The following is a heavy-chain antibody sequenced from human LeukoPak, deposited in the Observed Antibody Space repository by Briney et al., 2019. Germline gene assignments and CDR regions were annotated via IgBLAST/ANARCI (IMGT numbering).Heavy chain of an antibody. D-gene: IGHD2-21*02. CDR3: ARRYCGADCHSPYFDY. CDR1: GFTFSNYW. J-gene: IGHJ4*02. Sequence: GGSLRLSCAASGFTFSNYWMSWVRQAPGKGLEWLANIMQDGSEKYYVDSVKGRFTISRDNAKNSLYLQMNSLRAEDTAVYYCARRYCGADCHSPYFDYWGQGTLVTVSS. V-gene: IGHV3-7*01. CDR2: IMQDGSEK.